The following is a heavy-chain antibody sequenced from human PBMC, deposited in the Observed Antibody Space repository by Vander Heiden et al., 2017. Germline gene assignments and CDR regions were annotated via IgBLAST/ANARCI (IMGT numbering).Heavy chain of an antibody. Sequence: EVQLLESGGGLVQPGGSLRLSCAASGFTFSSYAMSWVRPAPGKGLEWVSAISGSGGSTYYADSVKGRFTISRDNSKNTLYLQMNSLRAEDTAVYYCAKDRSYYVGNFDYWGQGTLVTVSS. CDR3: AKDRSYYVGNFDY. CDR1: GFTFSSYA. D-gene: IGHD1-26*01. J-gene: IGHJ4*02. CDR2: ISGSGGST. V-gene: IGHV3-23*01.